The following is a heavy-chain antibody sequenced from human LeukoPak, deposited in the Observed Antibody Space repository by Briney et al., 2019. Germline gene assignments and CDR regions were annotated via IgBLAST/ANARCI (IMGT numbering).Heavy chain of an antibody. J-gene: IGHJ4*02. D-gene: IGHD5-18*01. CDR2: INPNSGGT. CDR3: AREMPDTAMMYYFDY. V-gene: IGHV1-2*02. Sequence: GASVKVSCKASGYTFTSYDINWVRQAPGQGLEWMGWINPNSGGTNYAQKFQGRVTMTRDTSISTAYMELSRLRSDDTAVYYCAREMPDTAMMYYFDYWGQGTLVTVSS. CDR1: GYTFTSYD.